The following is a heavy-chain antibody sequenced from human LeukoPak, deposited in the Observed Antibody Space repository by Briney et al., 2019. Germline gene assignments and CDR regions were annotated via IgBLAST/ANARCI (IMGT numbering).Heavy chain of an antibody. Sequence: ASVKVSCKASGYTFTSYDINWVREATGPGLEWMGWMNPNSGNTGYAQKFQGRVTITRNTSISTAYMELSSLRSEDTAVYYCARDISWLGFDYWGQGILVTVSS. D-gene: IGHD6-19*01. V-gene: IGHV1-8*03. CDR1: GYTFTSYD. J-gene: IGHJ4*02. CDR2: MNPNSGNT. CDR3: ARDISWLGFDY.